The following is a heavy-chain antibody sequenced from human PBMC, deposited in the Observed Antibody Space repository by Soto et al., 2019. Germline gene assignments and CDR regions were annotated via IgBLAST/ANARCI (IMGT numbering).Heavy chain of an antibody. Sequence: ASVKVSRKTSGYTFKTYGITWVRRAPGQGLEWMGWIIVHNGNTHYAEKLQGRVTMTTDTSTSTAYMELWGLGSDDTAVYYCARSYSYGSWWYFDYWGQGTQVTVSS. CDR3: ARSYSYGSWWYFDY. CDR1: GYTFKTYG. V-gene: IGHV1-18*04. CDR2: IIVHNGNT. D-gene: IGHD3-10*01. J-gene: IGHJ4*02.